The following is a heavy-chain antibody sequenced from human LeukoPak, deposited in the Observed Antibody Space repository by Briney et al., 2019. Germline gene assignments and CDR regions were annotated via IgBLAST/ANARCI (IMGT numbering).Heavy chain of an antibody. V-gene: IGHV2-5*01. CDR2: ISWNNDK. CDR1: CLSLITRGVG. D-gene: IGHD5-18*01. Sequence: SGPTLVNPTHTLTLTCTFSCLSLITRGVGVGWIRHPPGKALEWLALISWNNDKRYSPSLKTRLTISKDTSKYQVGVPTSNIDPVDTATYYGAHPQPLSPPRGYSYGYLDWFDPWGQGTLVTVSS. CDR3: AHPQPLSPPRGYSYGYLDWFDP. J-gene: IGHJ5*02.